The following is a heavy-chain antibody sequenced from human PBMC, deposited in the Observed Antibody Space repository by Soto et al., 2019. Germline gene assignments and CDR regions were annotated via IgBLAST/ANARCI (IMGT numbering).Heavy chain of an antibody. V-gene: IGHV3-23*01. CDR2: ISGFGDTT. CDR3: ASLYPGNY. CDR1: GFTFRSYA. Sequence: GGSLRLSCAASGFTFRSYAMSWVRQAPGEGLEWVSIISGFGDTTYYADSVKGRFTISRDNSKNTLYLQMNSLRAEDTAVYYCASLYPGNYWGQGTLVTVSS. J-gene: IGHJ4*02. D-gene: IGHD2-15*01.